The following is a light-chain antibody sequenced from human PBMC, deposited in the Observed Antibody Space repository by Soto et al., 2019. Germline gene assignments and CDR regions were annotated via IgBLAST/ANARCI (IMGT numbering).Light chain of an antibody. CDR1: QSDSSSY. CDR3: QQYGSSPPYT. J-gene: IGKJ2*01. V-gene: IGKV3-20*01. Sequence: EIVLTQSPGTLSLSPGERATLSCRASQSDSSSYLAWYQQKPGQAPRLLIYGASSKATGIPDRFSGSGSGTDFTLTISSLEPEDFAVYYWQQYGSSPPYTFGQGTKLEIK. CDR2: GAS.